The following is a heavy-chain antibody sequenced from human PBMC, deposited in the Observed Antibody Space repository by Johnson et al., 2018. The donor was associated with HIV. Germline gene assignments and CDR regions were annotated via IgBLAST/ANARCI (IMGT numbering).Heavy chain of an antibody. CDR1: GFTFSDYY. D-gene: IGHD3-10*01. CDR2: ISSAGSTI. J-gene: IGHJ3*01. Sequence: QVQLVESGGGLVKPGGSLRLSCAASGFTFSDYYMSWIRQAPGKGLEWVSYISSAGSTIYYAASVKGRFTITRDNAKNSLYLQMNSRGAEDTALYYCARDSGLRAFDVWGQGTLVTVSS. V-gene: IGHV3-11*04. CDR3: ARDSGLRAFDV.